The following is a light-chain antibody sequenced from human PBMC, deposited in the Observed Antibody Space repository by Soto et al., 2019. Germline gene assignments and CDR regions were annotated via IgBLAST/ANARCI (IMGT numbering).Light chain of an antibody. V-gene: IGLV2-14*01. CDR1: STPPGGYNY. CDR2: DVS. CDR3: SSYTGSNTPVV. Sequence: QSALTQPASVSGSPGQSITISCTGTSTPPGGYNYVSWYQQHPGKAPNLIIFDVSNRPSGVSNRFSGSKSGNSASLTISGLQAEDEADYYCSSYTGSNTPVVFGGGTKLTVL. J-gene: IGLJ2*01.